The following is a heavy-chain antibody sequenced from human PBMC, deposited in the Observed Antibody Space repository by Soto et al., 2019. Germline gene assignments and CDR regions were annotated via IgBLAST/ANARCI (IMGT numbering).Heavy chain of an antibody. CDR2: IYYSGST. CDR3: ARGGFGEKVRDAFDI. V-gene: IGHV4-31*03. Sequence: QVQLQELGPGLVKPSQTLSLTCTVSGGSISSGGYYWSWIRQHPGKGLEWIGYIYYSGSTYYNPSLNSRVTISVDTSKNQFSLKLSSVTAADTAVYYCARGGFGEKVRDAFDIWGQGTMVTVSS. J-gene: IGHJ3*02. CDR1: GGSISSGGYY. D-gene: IGHD3-10*01.